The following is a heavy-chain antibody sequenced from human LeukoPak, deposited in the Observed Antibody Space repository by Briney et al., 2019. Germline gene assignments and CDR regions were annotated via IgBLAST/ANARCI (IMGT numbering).Heavy chain of an antibody. J-gene: IGHJ3*02. Sequence: GGSLRLSCVTSGFPFSSYAMTWVRQAPGKGLEWVSTISGRGGSSSYADSVKGRFTISRDNSKNTLYLKMTSPRAEDTAVYYCAKKRAAAGIMGAFDMWGQGTMVTVSS. V-gene: IGHV3-23*01. D-gene: IGHD6-13*01. CDR2: ISGRGGSS. CDR3: AKKRAAAGIMGAFDM. CDR1: GFPFSSYA.